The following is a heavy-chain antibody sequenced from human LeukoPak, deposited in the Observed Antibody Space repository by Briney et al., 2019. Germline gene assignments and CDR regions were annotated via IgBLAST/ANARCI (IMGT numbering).Heavy chain of an antibody. CDR2: ISSISITI. CDR3: ARKTNYFDY. CDR1: GFTFSSYS. Sequence: PGGSLRLSCEASGFTFSSYSMNWVRQAPGKGLEWISYISSISITISYADSVKGRFTISRDNAKNSLCLQMNSLRAEDTAVYYCARKTNYFDYWGQGTLVTVSS. J-gene: IGHJ4*02. V-gene: IGHV3-48*01.